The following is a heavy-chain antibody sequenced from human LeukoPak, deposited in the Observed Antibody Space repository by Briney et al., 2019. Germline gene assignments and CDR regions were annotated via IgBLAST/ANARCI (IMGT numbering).Heavy chain of an antibody. V-gene: IGHV3-21*01. CDR2: ISSSSIYI. J-gene: IGHJ3*02. CDR3: ARGRDGYNLVDAFDI. D-gene: IGHD5-24*01. CDR1: GFTFSSYG. Sequence: GGSLRLSCAASGFTFSSYGMNWVRQAPGKGLEWVSSISSSSIYIYYADSLKGRFTISRDNAKNSLYLQMNSLRAEDTAVYYCARGRDGYNLVDAFDIWGQGIMVTVSS.